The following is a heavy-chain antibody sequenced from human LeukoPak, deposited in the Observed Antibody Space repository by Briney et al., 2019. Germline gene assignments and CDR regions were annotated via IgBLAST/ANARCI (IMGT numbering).Heavy chain of an antibody. CDR1: GFTFSSYE. V-gene: IGHV3-48*03. Sequence: GGSLRLSCAASGFTFSSYEMNWVRQAPGKGLEWVSYISSSGSTIYYADSVKGRFTISRDNAKNSLYLQMNRLRAEDTAVYYCARVSYYDSSGYEENPVFDYWGQGTLVTVSS. CDR2: ISSSGSTI. J-gene: IGHJ4*02. CDR3: ARVSYYDSSGYEENPVFDY. D-gene: IGHD3-22*01.